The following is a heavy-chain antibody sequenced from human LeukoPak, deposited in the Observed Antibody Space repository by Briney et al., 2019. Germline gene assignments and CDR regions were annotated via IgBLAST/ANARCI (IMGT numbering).Heavy chain of an antibody. Sequence: PGGSLRLSCAASGFTFSSYWMSWVRQAPGKGLEWVANIKQDGSEKYYVDSVKGRFTISRDNAKNSLYLQMNSLRAEDTAVYYCARQCSGGGRGYFAYWGQGTLVTVSS. CDR3: ARQCSGGGRGYFAY. V-gene: IGHV3-7*01. D-gene: IGHD2-15*01. J-gene: IGHJ4*02. CDR1: GFTFSSYW. CDR2: IKQDGSEK.